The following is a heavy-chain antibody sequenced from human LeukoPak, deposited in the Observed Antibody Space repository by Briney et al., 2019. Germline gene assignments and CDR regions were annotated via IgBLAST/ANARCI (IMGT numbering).Heavy chain of an antibody. CDR2: ISGSGGNT. CDR1: GYTFINYA. V-gene: IGHV3-23*01. Sequence: GGSLRLSCAVSGYTFINYAMNWVRQAPGKGLEWVSAISGSGGNTYYADSVKGRFTISRDYSKNTVDLQMNSLRAEDTAVYYCAKEIDSSGWYRGGSDYWGQGTLVTVSS. D-gene: IGHD6-19*01. CDR3: AKEIDSSGWYRGGSDY. J-gene: IGHJ4*02.